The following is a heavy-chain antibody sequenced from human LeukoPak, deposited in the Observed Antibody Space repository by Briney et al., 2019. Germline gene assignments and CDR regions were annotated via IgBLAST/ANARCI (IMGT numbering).Heavy chain of an antibody. CDR2: ISSGTSYI. J-gene: IGHJ5*02. CDR1: GFTFSNFE. V-gene: IGHV3-21*01. D-gene: IGHD3-10*01. CDR3: ARAGNYYGRHTNWFDP. Sequence: GGSLRLSCAASGFTFSNFEMNWVRQAPGKGLEWVSSISSGTSYIYYADSVKGRFTISRDNAKNSLYLQMNSLRAEDTAVYYCARAGNYYGRHTNWFDPWGRGTLVTVSS.